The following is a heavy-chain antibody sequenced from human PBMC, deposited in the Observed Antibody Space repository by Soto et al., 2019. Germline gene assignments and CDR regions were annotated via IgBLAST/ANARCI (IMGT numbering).Heavy chain of an antibody. J-gene: IGHJ4*02. CDR1: GGSFSGYY. Sequence: SETLSLTCAVYGGSFSGYYWSWIRQPPGKGLEWIGEINHSGSTNYNPSLKSRVTISVDTSKNQFSLKLSSVTAADTAVYYCAARGDYRHYYFAYWGQGTWSPSPQ. D-gene: IGHD4-17*01. CDR2: INHSGST. V-gene: IGHV4-34*01. CDR3: AARGDYRHYYFAY.